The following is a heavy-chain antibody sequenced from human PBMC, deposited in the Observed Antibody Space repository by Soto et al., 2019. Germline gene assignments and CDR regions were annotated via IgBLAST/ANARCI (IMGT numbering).Heavy chain of an antibody. D-gene: IGHD3-22*01. CDR3: ARDHSRTYYYDSRTVGYFDY. CDR2: ISSSSSTI. J-gene: IGHJ4*02. V-gene: IGHV3-48*02. Sequence: PGGSLRLSCAASGFTFSSYSVNWVRQAPGKGLEWVSYISSSSSTIYYADSVKGRFTISRDNAKNSLYLQMNSLRDEDTAVYYCARDHSRTYYYDSRTVGYFDYWGQGTLVTVSS. CDR1: GFTFSSYS.